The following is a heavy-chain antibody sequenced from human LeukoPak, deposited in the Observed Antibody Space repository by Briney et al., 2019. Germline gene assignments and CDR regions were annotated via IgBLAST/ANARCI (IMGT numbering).Heavy chain of an antibody. CDR3: ARDPENGYSYGSVDY. D-gene: IGHD5-18*01. V-gene: IGHV3-48*03. J-gene: IGHJ4*02. Sequence: GGSLRLSCAASGFTFSSYEMNWVRQAPGKGLEWVSYISSSGSTIYYADSVKGRFTISRDNAKNSLYLQMNSLRAEDTAVYYCARDPENGYSYGSVDYWGQGTLVTVSS. CDR1: GFTFSSYE. CDR2: ISSSGSTI.